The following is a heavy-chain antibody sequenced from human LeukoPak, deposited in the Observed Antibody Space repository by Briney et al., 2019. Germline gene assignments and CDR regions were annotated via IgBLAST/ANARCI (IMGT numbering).Heavy chain of an antibody. Sequence: PSETLSLTCAVYGGSFSGYYWSWVRQAPGKGLEWVSAISGSGGSTYYAGSVKGRFTISRDNSKNTLYLQMNSLRAEDTAVYYCAKSNRIAVAGTFGGGQGTLVTVSS. V-gene: IGHV3-23*01. D-gene: IGHD6-19*01. CDR2: ISGSGGST. CDR3: AKSNRIAVAGTFG. J-gene: IGHJ4*02. CDR1: GGSFSGYY.